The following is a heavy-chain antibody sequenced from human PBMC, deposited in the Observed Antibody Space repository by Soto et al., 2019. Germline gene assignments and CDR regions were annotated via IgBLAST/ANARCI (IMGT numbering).Heavy chain of an antibody. CDR2: IYYSGST. D-gene: IGHD2-2*01. CDR3: ARGVVVPAAPNWFDP. Sequence: SETLSLTCTVSGGSISSAGYYWSWIRQHPGKGLEWIGYIYYSGSTYYNPSLKSRVTISVDTSKNQFSLKLSSVTAADTAVYYCARGVVVPAAPNWFDPWGQGTLVTVSS. CDR1: GGSISSAGYY. J-gene: IGHJ5*02. V-gene: IGHV4-31*03.